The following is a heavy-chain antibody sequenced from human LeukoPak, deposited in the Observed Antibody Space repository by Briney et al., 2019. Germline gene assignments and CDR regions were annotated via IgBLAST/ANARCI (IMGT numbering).Heavy chain of an antibody. J-gene: IGHJ5*02. CDR2: ISAYNGNT. CDR1: GYTLTNYY. V-gene: IGHV1-18*04. Sequence: ASVKVSCKASGYTLTNYYMHWVRQAPGQGLEWMGWISAYNGNTNYAQKLQGRVTMTTDTSTSTAYMELRSLRSDDTAMYYCARGPTQILTGYPAAYNWFDPWGQGTLVTVSS. D-gene: IGHD3-9*01. CDR3: ARGPTQILTGYPAAYNWFDP.